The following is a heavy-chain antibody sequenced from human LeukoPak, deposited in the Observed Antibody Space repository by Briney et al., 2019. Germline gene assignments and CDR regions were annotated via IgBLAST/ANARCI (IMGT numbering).Heavy chain of an antibody. D-gene: IGHD6-13*01. CDR2: IYYSGST. Sequence: SETLSLTCTVSGGSISSYYWSWIRQPPGKGLEWIGYIYYSGSTNYNPSLKSRVTISVDTSKNQFSLKLSSVTAADPAVYYCARSSSSWYFDYWGQGTLVTVSS. V-gene: IGHV4-59*01. CDR1: GGSISSYY. CDR3: ARSSSSWYFDY. J-gene: IGHJ4*02.